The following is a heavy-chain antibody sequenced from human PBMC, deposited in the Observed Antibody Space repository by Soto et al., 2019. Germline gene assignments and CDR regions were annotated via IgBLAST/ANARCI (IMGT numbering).Heavy chain of an antibody. J-gene: IGHJ5*02. CDR3: AKAQDYYFDSGTYNWFDP. V-gene: IGHV3-23*01. D-gene: IGHD3-22*01. CDR1: GFTFGGYA. Sequence: GSLRLSCTASGFTFGGYAMSWVRQAPGKGLEWVSSISGAGLITYYADSVRGRFTISRDNSRDTLFLQINSLRAEDTGDYYCAKAQDYYFDSGTYNWFDPWGHGTLVTVSS. CDR2: ISGAGLIT.